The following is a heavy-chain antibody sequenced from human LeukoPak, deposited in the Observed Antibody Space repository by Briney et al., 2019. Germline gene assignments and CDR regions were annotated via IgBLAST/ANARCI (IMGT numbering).Heavy chain of an antibody. Sequence: PGGSLRLSCAASGFSFSNYWMSWVRQAPGKGLQWVANIKEDGSDKYYEDSVKGRFTISRDKSKNSLDLQINSLRVEDTAVYYCASTRRGDYGDFFDFWGLGSLVTVSS. CDR1: GFSFSNYW. D-gene: IGHD4-17*01. CDR2: IKEDGSDK. V-gene: IGHV3-7*01. J-gene: IGHJ4*02. CDR3: ASTRRGDYGDFFDF.